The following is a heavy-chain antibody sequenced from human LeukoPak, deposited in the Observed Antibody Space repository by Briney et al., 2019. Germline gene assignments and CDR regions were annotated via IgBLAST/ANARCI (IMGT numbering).Heavy chain of an antibody. CDR2: IYSGGST. V-gene: IGHV3-66*01. CDR1: GFTVSSNY. CDR3: ARGDDYGDHGAFDI. Sequence: GGSLRLSCAASGFTVSSNYMSWVRQAPGKGLEWVSVIYSGGSTYYADSVKGRFTISRDNAKNSLYLQMNSLRAEDTAVYYCARGDDYGDHGAFDIWGQGTMVTVSS. J-gene: IGHJ3*02. D-gene: IGHD4-17*01.